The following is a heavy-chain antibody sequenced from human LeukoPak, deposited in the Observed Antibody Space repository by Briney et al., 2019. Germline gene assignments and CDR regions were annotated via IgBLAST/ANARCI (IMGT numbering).Heavy chain of an antibody. CDR1: GFVFGDYY. Sequence: GGTLRLSCKASGFVFGDYYMNWVRQAPGNGLEWVAHINPDGRDTYYVDSVKGRFTISRDNAQNSMYLQMNSLRVEDTAVYYCTSWGDTTAEYFQRWGQGTLVTVSS. D-gene: IGHD2-21*02. V-gene: IGHV3-7*01. CDR3: TSWGDTTAEYFQR. CDR2: INPDGRDT. J-gene: IGHJ1*01.